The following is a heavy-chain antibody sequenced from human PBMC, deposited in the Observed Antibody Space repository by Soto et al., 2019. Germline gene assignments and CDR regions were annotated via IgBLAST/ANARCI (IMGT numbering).Heavy chain of an antibody. J-gene: IGHJ4*02. D-gene: IGHD6-13*01. CDR1: GGSISSRSYY. Sequence: SETLSLTCTVSGGSISSRSYYWGWIRQPPGKGLEWIGSIYYSGTTHYNPSLKSRVTISVDTSKNQFSLKVSSVTATDTAVYYCARHKDTSSRYLLPDYWGQGTLVTVSS. V-gene: IGHV4-39*01. CDR2: IYYSGTT. CDR3: ARHKDTSSRYLLPDY.